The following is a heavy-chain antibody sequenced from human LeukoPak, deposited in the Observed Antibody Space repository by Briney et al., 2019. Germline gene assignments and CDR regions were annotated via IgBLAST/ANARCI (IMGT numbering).Heavy chain of an antibody. V-gene: IGHV1-46*01. Sequence: ASVKVSCKASGYTFTSYYMHWVRQAPGQGLEWMGIINPSGGSTSYAQKFQGRVTMTRDTSTSTVYMELSSLRSEDTAVYYCARSFLLPSSYCSGGSCYSLPNWFDPWGQGTLVTVSS. CDR2: INPSGGST. CDR1: GYTFTSYY. J-gene: IGHJ5*02. D-gene: IGHD2-15*01. CDR3: ARSFLLPSSYCSGGSCYSLPNWFDP.